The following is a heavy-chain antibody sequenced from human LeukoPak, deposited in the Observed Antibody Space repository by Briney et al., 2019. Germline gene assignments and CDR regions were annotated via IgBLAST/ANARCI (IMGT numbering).Heavy chain of an antibody. V-gene: IGHV4-39*01. Sequence: SETLSLTCTVSGGSISSRTYYWGWIRQPPGKGLEWIGSIYYSGSTYYNPSLKSRVTISVDTSKNQFPLKLSSVTAADTAVYYCARHYYDSSGYYHNNWFDPWGQGTLVTVSS. CDR2: IYYSGST. CDR3: ARHYYDSSGYYHNNWFDP. CDR1: GGSISSRTYY. J-gene: IGHJ5*02. D-gene: IGHD3-22*01.